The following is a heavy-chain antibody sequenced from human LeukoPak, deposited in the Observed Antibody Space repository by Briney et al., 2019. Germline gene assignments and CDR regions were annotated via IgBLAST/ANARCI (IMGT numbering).Heavy chain of an antibody. D-gene: IGHD3-22*01. CDR1: GGSISSYY. CDR2: IYYSGST. Sequence: PSETLSLTCTVSGGSISSYYWSWIRQPPGKGLEWIGYIYYSGSTNYNPSLKSRVTISVDTSKNQFSLKLSSVTAADTAVYYCAGPSYDSSGVHWGQGTLVTVSS. CDR3: AGPSYDSSGVH. V-gene: IGHV4-59*01. J-gene: IGHJ4*01.